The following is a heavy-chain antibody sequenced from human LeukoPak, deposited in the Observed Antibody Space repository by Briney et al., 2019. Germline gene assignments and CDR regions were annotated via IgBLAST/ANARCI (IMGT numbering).Heavy chain of an antibody. D-gene: IGHD3-22*01. J-gene: IGHJ4*02. CDR1: GGSISSYY. Sequence: PSETLSLTCTVSGGSISSYYWSWIRQPAGKGLEWIGRIYTSGSTNYNPSLKSRVTMSVDTSKNQFSLKLSSVTAADTAVYYCARDLSRNPGITMIVVVIPFDYWGQGTLVTVSS. CDR2: IYTSGST. CDR3: ARDLSRNPGITMIVVVIPFDY. V-gene: IGHV4-4*07.